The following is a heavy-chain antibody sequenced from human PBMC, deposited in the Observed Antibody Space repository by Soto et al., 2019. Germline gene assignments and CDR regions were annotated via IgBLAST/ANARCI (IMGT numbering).Heavy chain of an antibody. J-gene: IGHJ5*02. CDR1: GFTFSIYA. CDR3: VKDRAQRDGYKKQPGS. Sequence: HPGGSLRLSCSASGFTFSIYAMHWVRQAPGKGLEYVSAVSTNGGTSYYADSVKGRFTISRDNSRNTLYLQMNSLRPEDTAVYYCVKDRAQRDGYKKQPGSWGLGTLVTVYS. D-gene: IGHD5-12*01. CDR2: VSTNGGTS. V-gene: IGHV3-64D*06.